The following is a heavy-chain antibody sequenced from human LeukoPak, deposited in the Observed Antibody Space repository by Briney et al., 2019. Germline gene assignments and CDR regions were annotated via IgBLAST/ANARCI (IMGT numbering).Heavy chain of an antibody. Sequence: SETLSLTCTVSGYSISTGHYWGWIRQPPGQGLEWIASIFLGETTYYKPSLKSRLTISVDTSKNQLSLKLSSVTAADTAVYYCARTVYSGEFDYWGQGTLVTVSS. CDR3: ARTVYSGEFDY. CDR2: IFLGETT. V-gene: IGHV4-38-2*02. D-gene: IGHD3-10*01. CDR1: GYSISTGHY. J-gene: IGHJ4*02.